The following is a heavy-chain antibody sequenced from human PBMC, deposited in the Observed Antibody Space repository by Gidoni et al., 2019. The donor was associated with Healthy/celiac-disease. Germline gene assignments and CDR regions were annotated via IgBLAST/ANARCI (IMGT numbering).Heavy chain of an antibody. V-gene: IGHV3-30-3*01. D-gene: IGHD2-15*01. Sequence: QVQLVESGGGVVQPGRSLRLPCAASGFTFSSYAMHWVRQAPGKGLEWVAVISDDGSNKYYADSVKGRFTISRDNSKNTLYLQMNSLRAEDTAVYYCARDLGYCSGGSCYPDAFDIWGQGTMVTVSS. J-gene: IGHJ3*02. CDR2: ISDDGSNK. CDR1: GFTFSSYA. CDR3: ARDLGYCSGGSCYPDAFDI.